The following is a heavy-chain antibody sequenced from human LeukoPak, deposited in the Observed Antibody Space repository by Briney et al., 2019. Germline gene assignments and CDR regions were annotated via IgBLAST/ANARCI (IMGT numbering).Heavy chain of an antibody. CDR3: ARSPHILTGENFDY. J-gene: IGHJ4*02. CDR1: GYTFTGYY. Sequence: ASVKVSCKASGYTFTGYYMHWVRQAPGQGLEWMGWINPNSGGTNYAQKFQGRVTMTRDTSISTAYMELSRLRSDDTAVYYCARSPHILTGENFDYWGQGTLVTVSS. V-gene: IGHV1-2*02. CDR2: INPNSGGT. D-gene: IGHD3-9*01.